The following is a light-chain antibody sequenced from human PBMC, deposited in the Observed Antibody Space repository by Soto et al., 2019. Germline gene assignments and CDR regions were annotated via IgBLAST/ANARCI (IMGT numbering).Light chain of an antibody. J-gene: IGKJ4*01. V-gene: IGKV4-1*01. CDR3: QQYYSTPLT. Sequence: DILMTQSTDSLAVSLGERATINCRSSQSVLYSSNNKNYLVWYQQKPGQPPKLLLYWASTRESGVPDRFSGSGSGTDFTLTIGSLQAEDVAVYYCQQYYSTPLTFGGGTKVDIK. CDR2: WAS. CDR1: QSVLYSSNNKNY.